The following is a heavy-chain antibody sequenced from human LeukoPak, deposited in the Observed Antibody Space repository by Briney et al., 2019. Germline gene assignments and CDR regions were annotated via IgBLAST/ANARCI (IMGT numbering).Heavy chain of an antibody. Sequence: SETLSLTXAVYGGSFSGYYWSWIRQPPGKGLEWIGEINHSGSTNYNPSLKSRVTISVDTSKNQFSLKLSSVTAADTAVYYCAREQYFDAFDIWGQGTMVTVSS. J-gene: IGHJ3*02. CDR2: INHSGST. CDR3: AREQYFDAFDI. V-gene: IGHV4-34*01. D-gene: IGHD2/OR15-2a*01. CDR1: GGSFSGYY.